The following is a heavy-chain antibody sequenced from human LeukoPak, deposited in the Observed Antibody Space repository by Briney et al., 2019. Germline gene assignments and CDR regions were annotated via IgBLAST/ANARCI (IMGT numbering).Heavy chain of an antibody. J-gene: IGHJ4*02. Sequence: PSETLSLTCTVSGGSISSYYWSWIRQPPGKALECFGYIYYSGSTNYNPSLRNRVSISEDTSKNQFSLRLRSVTAADTAVYYCARRYCSGDSCYYFDYWGQGTLVTVSS. CDR2: IYYSGST. V-gene: IGHV4-59*08. CDR1: GGSISSYY. D-gene: IGHD2-15*01. CDR3: ARRYCSGDSCYYFDY.